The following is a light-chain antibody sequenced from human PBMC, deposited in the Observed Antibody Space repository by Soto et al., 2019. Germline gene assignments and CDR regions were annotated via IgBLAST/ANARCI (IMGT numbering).Light chain of an antibody. V-gene: IGLV2-14*01. CDR1: SSDVGGYNY. J-gene: IGLJ1*01. Sequence: QSALTQPASVSGSPGQSITISYTGTSSDVGGYNYVSWYQQHPGKAPKLIIYEVSNRPSGVSNRFSGSKSGNAASLTISGLQAEDEAEYYCSSFASSSTYVFGPGTKLTVL. CDR3: SSFASSSTYV. CDR2: EVS.